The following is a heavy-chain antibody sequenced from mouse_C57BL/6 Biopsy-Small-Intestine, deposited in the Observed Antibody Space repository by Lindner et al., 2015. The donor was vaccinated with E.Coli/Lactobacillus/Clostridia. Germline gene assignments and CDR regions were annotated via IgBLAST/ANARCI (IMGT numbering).Heavy chain of an antibody. Sequence: VQLQESGPELVKPGASVEIPCKASGYTFTDYNMDWVKQSHGKSLEWIGDINPNNGGTIYNQKFKGKATLTVDKSSSTAYMELRSLTSEDTAVYYCARGYYYGRQAWFAYWGQGTLVTVSA. CDR3: ARGYYYGRQAWFAY. D-gene: IGHD1-1*01. CDR2: INPNNGGT. CDR1: GYTFTDYN. J-gene: IGHJ3*01. V-gene: IGHV1-18*01.